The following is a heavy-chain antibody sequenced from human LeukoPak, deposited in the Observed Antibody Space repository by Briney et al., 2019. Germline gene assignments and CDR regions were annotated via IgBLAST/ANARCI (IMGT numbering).Heavy chain of an antibody. Sequence: AGSLRLSCAASGFTFSSYSMNWVRQAPGKGLEWVSSISSSSSYIYYADSVKGQFTISRDNAKNSLYLQMNSLRAEDTAVYYCAGDYYDSSGHDYWGQGTLVTVSS. J-gene: IGHJ4*02. D-gene: IGHD3-22*01. CDR1: GFTFSSYS. CDR3: AGDYYDSSGHDY. V-gene: IGHV3-21*01. CDR2: ISSSSSYI.